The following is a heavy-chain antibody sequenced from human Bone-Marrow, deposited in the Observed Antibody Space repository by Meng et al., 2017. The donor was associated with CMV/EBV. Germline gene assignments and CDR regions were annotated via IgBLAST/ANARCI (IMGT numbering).Heavy chain of an antibody. J-gene: IGHJ6*02. D-gene: IGHD3-3*01. CDR3: AGALNWSGYYVYYYYGMDV. V-gene: IGHV3-33*01. CDR1: GFTFSSYG. CDR2: IWYDGSNK. Sequence: GSLRLSCAASGFTFSSYGMHWVRQAPGKGLEWVAVIWYDGSNKYYADSVKGRFTISRDNSKNTLYLQMNSLRAEDTAVYYCAGALNWSGYYVYYYYGMDVWGQGTTITVSS.